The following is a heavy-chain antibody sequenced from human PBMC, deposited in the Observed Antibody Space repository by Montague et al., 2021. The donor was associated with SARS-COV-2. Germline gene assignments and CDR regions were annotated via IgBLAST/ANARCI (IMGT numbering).Heavy chain of an antibody. Sequence: SETLSLTCTVSGGSISSSSYYWGWIRQPPGKGLEWIGSIYYSGSTYYNRSLKSRFTISVDTSKNQFSLKLSSVTAADTAVYYCARVGRQQLVRLSGMDVWGQGTTVTVSS. J-gene: IGHJ6*02. V-gene: IGHV4-39*07. D-gene: IGHD6-13*01. CDR3: ARVGRQQLVRLSGMDV. CDR2: IYYSGST. CDR1: GGSISSSSYY.